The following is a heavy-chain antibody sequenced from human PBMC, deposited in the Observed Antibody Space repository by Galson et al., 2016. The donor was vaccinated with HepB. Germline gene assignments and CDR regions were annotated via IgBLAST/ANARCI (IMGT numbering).Heavy chain of an antibody. CDR1: GGSISSGDYF. V-gene: IGHV4-31*03. CDR3: AGLGITLAGCDY. J-gene: IGHJ4*02. CDR2: IYYSGST. Sequence: TLSLTCTVSGGSISSGDYFWSWIRQHPGKGLEWIGYIYYSGSTYYNPSLKSRVTISVDTSKNQFSLKLSSVTAADTAVFYCAGLGITLAGCDYWGQGTLVTVSS. D-gene: IGHD6-19*01.